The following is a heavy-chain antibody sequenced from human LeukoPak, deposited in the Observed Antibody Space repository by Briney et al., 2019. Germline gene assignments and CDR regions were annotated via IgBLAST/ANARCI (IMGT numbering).Heavy chain of an antibody. CDR2: IYYSGST. CDR3: ARGLTILAIDY. D-gene: IGHD3-3*01. V-gene: IGHV4-59*01. Sequence: PSETLSLTCTVSGGSISSYYWSWIRQPPGKGLEWIGYIYYSGSTNYNPSLKSRVTISVDTSKNQFSLKLSSVTAADTAVYYCARGLTILAIDYWGQGTLVTVSS. CDR1: GGSISSYY. J-gene: IGHJ4*02.